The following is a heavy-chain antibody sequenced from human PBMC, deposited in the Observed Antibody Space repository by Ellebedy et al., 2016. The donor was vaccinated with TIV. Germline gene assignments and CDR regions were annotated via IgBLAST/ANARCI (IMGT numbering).Heavy chain of an antibody. V-gene: IGHV3-21*01. Sequence: GESLKISCAASGSTFEDNGMSWVRQAPGKGLEWVSSISSSSSYIFYADSVKGRFTISRDNAQNSLYLQMNSLRAEDTAVYYCARNYFDSSAHGDYWGQGTLVTVSS. CDR3: ARNYFDSSAHGDY. CDR1: GSTFEDNG. CDR2: ISSSSSYI. J-gene: IGHJ4*02. D-gene: IGHD3-22*01.